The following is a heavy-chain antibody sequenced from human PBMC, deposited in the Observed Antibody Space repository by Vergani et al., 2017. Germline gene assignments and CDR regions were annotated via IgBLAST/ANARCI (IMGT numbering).Heavy chain of an antibody. Sequence: QVQLVESGGGVVQPGRSLRLSCAASGFTFNQYGMHWVRQAPGKGLEWVAVTWYDGNNKQYADSVKGRFTISRDNSKSTMYLQMNSLRDEDTGVYYCASKRGACRAAYCHSYDFWGPGTLVGVSS. CDR2: TWYDGNNK. CDR3: ASKRGACRAAYCHSYDF. V-gene: IGHV3-33*01. D-gene: IGHD2-15*01. CDR1: GFTFNQYG. J-gene: IGHJ4*02.